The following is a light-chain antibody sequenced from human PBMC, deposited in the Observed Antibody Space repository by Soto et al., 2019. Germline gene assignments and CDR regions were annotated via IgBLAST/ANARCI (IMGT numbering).Light chain of an antibody. Sequence: QSALTQPASVSGSPGESITISCTGTSSDVGGYNSVSWYQHHTGKAPKLILYDVGERPSGVSYRFSGSKSGNTASLTLSGLQAADEADYFSSSFTSSMTNVFGSGTKVTVL. CDR2: DVG. CDR3: SSFTSSMTNV. V-gene: IGLV2-14*03. CDR1: SSDVGGYNS. J-gene: IGLJ1*01.